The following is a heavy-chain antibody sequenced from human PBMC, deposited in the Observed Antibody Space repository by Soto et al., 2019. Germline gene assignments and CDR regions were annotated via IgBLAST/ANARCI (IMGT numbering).Heavy chain of an antibody. J-gene: IGHJ5*02. CDR3: VRDYLLTGFDP. Sequence: PSETLSLTGTVSGGSISHYYWTWVRQPPGKGLEWIGYVYYSGSTNYNPSLESRVTISIDASKNQFSLKMKSVTAADTAVYYCVRDYLLTGFDPWGQGALVTVSS. D-gene: IGHD3-9*01. CDR2: VYYSGST. V-gene: IGHV4-59*01. CDR1: GGSISHYY.